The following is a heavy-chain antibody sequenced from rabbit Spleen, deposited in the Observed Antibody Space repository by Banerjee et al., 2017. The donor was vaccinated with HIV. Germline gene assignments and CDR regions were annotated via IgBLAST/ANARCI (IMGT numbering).Heavy chain of an antibody. CDR1: GVSFSTNSY. CDR3: ARDAGSYDYIDVYFNL. V-gene: IGHV1S40*01. CDR2: IEGGSSGFS. Sequence: QSLEESGGDLVKPGASLTLTCTASGVSFSTNSYMCWVRQAPGKGLEWIACIEGGSSGFSYFANWAKGRFTISKTSSTTVTLQMTSLTAADTATYFCARDAGSYDYIDVYFNLWGPGTLVTVS. D-gene: IGHD8-1*01. J-gene: IGHJ4*01.